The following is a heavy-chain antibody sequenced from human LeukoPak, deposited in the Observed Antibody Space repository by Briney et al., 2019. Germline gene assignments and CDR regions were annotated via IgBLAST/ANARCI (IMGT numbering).Heavy chain of an antibody. CDR3: ARGGSEGTSGWFDYYYYMDV. J-gene: IGHJ6*03. CDR2: IYYSGST. CDR1: GGSISSIISY. D-gene: IGHD6-19*01. Sequence: SETLSLTCTVSGGSISSIISYWGWFRQPPGKGLEWIGSIYYSGSTYYNPSLKSRVTISVDTSKNQFSLKLSSVTAADTAVYYCARGGSEGTSGWFDYYYYMDVWGKGTTVTVSS. V-gene: IGHV4-39*07.